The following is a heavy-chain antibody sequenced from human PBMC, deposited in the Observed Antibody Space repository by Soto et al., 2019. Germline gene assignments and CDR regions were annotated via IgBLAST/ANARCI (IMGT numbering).Heavy chain of an antibody. V-gene: IGHV4-31*11. Sequence: QVQLQESGPGLVKPSQTLSLTCDVSGASVTRAGSNWGWIRQRPGQGLEWIGYIYFDGTTYYNPSLKSRVIISADTSRNQFSLSLSFLTAADTAVYYCATRTTVTTFDYWGQGTLVTVSS. D-gene: IGHD4-17*01. CDR3: ATRTTVTTFDY. J-gene: IGHJ4*02. CDR1: GASVTRAGSN. CDR2: IYFDGTT.